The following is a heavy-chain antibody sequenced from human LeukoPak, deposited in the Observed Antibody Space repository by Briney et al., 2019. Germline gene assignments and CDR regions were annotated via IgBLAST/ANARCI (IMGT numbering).Heavy chain of an antibody. Sequence: GGSLRLSCVGSGFTFSNYLMNWVRQAPGKGLEWVSSITSSGSYIYYADSVKGRFIISRDNTKNSLYLQMNSLRAEDTAVYYCARSRELYMDVWGKGTTVTVSS. CDR1: GFTFSNYL. D-gene: IGHD1-26*01. J-gene: IGHJ6*03. CDR2: ITSSGSYI. CDR3: ARSRELYMDV. V-gene: IGHV3-21*01.